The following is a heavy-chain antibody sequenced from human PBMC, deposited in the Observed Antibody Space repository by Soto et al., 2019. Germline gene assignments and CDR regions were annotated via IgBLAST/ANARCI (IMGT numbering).Heavy chain of an antibody. V-gene: IGHV1-18*01. CDR3: AREVNYYDSSGYPATGPSLLPSFHY. CDR2: ISPFDGNT. Sequence: QVQLVQSGTEVKKPGASVKISCKTSGYTFTNYGISWVRQAPGQGLEWMGWISPFDGNTNYAQNFQVSVTLTTDTSTSTAYMAVSRLRSDDTAVYFCAREVNYYDSSGYPATGPSLLPSFHYWAQGTLVTVSS. D-gene: IGHD3-22*01. J-gene: IGHJ4*02. CDR1: GYTFTNYG.